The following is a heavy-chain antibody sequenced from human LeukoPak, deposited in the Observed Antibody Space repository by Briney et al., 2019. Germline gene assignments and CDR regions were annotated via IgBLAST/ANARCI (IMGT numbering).Heavy chain of an antibody. CDR3: AELGITMIGGV. CDR2: ISTSSSYI. Sequence: GGSLRLSCAASGFTFSSYSMNWVRQAPGKGLEWVSSISTSSSYIHYADSVKGRFTISRDNAKNSLYLQMNSLRAEDTAVYYCAELGITMIGGVWGKGTTVTISS. V-gene: IGHV3-21*01. CDR1: GFTFSSYS. J-gene: IGHJ6*04. D-gene: IGHD3-10*02.